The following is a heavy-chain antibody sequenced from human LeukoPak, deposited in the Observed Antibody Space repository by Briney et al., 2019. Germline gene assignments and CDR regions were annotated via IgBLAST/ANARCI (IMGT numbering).Heavy chain of an antibody. V-gene: IGHV1-69-2*01. CDR1: GYTFTDYY. J-gene: IGHJ4*02. CDR3: AASLSSSGWFDY. CDR2: VDPEDGET. Sequence: ASVKISCKVSGYTFTDYYMHWVQQAPGKGLEWMGLVDPEDGETIYAEKFQGRVTITADTSTDTAYMELSSLRSEDTAVYYCAASLSSSGWFDYWGQGTLATVSS. D-gene: IGHD6-19*01.